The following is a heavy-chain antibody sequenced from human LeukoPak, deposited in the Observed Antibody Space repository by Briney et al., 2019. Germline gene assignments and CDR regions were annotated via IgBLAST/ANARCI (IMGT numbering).Heavy chain of an antibody. J-gene: IGHJ6*03. Sequence: GGSLRLSCAASGFTFSSYWMSWVRQAPGKGLEWVANIKQDGSEKYYVDSVKGRFTISRDNAKNSLYLQMNSLRAEDTAVYYCAKTTVTPPYYMDVWGKGTTVTVSS. CDR3: AKTTVTPPYYMDV. V-gene: IGHV3-7*01. CDR2: IKQDGSEK. CDR1: GFTFSSYW. D-gene: IGHD4-11*01.